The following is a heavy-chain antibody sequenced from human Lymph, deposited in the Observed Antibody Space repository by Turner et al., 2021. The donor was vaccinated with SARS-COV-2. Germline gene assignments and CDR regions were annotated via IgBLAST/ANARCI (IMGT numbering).Heavy chain of an antibody. CDR2: IWYDGSNK. J-gene: IGHJ6*02. CDR1: GFTFSSYG. Sequence: QVQLVESGGGVVQPGRSLGLSCVSSGFTFSSYGMHWVRQAPGKGLEWVAVIWYDGSNKYYADSVKGRFTISRDNSKNTLYLQMNSLRAEDTAVYYCARVKGYNGYDLRYYYGMDVWGQGTTVTVSS. D-gene: IGHD5-12*01. CDR3: ARVKGYNGYDLRYYYGMDV. V-gene: IGHV3-33*01.